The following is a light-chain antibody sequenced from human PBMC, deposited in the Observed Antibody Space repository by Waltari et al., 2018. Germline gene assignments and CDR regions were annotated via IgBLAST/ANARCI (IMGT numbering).Light chain of an antibody. V-gene: IGKV1-5*03. Sequence: DIQMTPYPSTLSASLGDRVTIPCRASQSVKNNLAWYQQKPGKAPKVLIHKASRLESGVPSRFSGSGFGTDFSLSISSLQPDDFATYYCQEYDSLPVTFGGGTRVEIK. CDR3: QEYDSLPVT. CDR1: QSVKNN. J-gene: IGKJ4*01. CDR2: KAS.